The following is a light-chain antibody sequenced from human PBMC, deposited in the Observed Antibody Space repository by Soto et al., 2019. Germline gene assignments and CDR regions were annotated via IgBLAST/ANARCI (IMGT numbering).Light chain of an antibody. Sequence: IQLTQSPSSLSASVGDRATITCLASQGISSDLAWYQQKPGKDPKRLIYTASTEENGDPSRFRGSGSGTDFTLTICGLQPEDFAPYYCQQLNSYPVTFGQVTRLEIK. CDR3: QQLNSYPVT. CDR2: TAS. V-gene: IGKV1-9*01. J-gene: IGKJ5*01. CDR1: QGISSD.